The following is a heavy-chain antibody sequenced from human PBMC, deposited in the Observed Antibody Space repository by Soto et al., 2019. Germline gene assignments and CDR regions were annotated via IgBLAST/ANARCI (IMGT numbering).Heavy chain of an antibody. V-gene: IGHV1-18*01. CDR2: ITASNGNA. J-gene: IGHJ6*02. Sequence: QVQLVQSGPEVKNPGASLKVSCKASGYTFTNYGITWVRQAPGQGLEWMGWITASNGNANYAREIQGRLTLTRDTSTNTAATKLRSLRSDDTAVYYYARRASCSSTSCYDNFHYGLAVWGQGTTVIVSS. D-gene: IGHD2-2*01. CDR1: GYTFTNYG. CDR3: ARRASCSSTSCYDNFHYGLAV.